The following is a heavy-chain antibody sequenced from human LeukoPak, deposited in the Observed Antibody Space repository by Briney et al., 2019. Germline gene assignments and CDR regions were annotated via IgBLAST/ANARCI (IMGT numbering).Heavy chain of an antibody. D-gene: IGHD6-19*01. CDR3: ARQQHSSGWTYYYYYGMDV. V-gene: IGHV3-48*02. CDR2: ISSSSSTI. J-gene: IGHJ6*02. Sequence: GGSLRLSCAASGFTFSSYSMNWVRQAPGKGLEWVSYISSSSSTIYYADSVKGGLTISRDNAKNSLYLQMNSLREEDTAVYYCARQQHSSGWTYYYYYGMDVWGQGTTVTVSS. CDR1: GFTFSSYS.